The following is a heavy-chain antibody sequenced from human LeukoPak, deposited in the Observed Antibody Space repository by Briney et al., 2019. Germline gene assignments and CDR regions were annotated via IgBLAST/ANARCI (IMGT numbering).Heavy chain of an antibody. V-gene: IGHV3-23*01. CDR2: ISGSGGST. CDR3: AKDSGSSLYYFDY. CDR1: GFTFSSYG. D-gene: IGHD1-26*01. Sequence: GGSLRLSCAASGFTFSSYGMSWVRQAPGQGLELDSGISGSGGSTYYADSVKGRFTISRDNSKNTLYLQMNSLRAEGTAVYYCAKDSGSSLYYFDYWGQGTLVTVSS. J-gene: IGHJ4*02.